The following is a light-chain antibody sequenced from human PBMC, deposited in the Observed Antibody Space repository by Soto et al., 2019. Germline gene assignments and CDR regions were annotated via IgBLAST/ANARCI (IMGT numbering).Light chain of an antibody. Sequence: DVPMTQSPSSVSASVGDRVTITCRASQDIRSWLTWYQQKPGQAPKLLIYAASTSQNGVPSRFSGSGSGTDFTLTISGLQPEDFATYYCQQANGFPHTFGQGTRLDIK. CDR3: QQANGFPHT. CDR2: AAS. CDR1: QDIRSW. V-gene: IGKV1-12*01. J-gene: IGKJ2*01.